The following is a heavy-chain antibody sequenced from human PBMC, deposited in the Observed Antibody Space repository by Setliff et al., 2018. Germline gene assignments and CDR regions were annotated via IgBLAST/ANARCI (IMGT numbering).Heavy chain of an antibody. V-gene: IGHV1-18*01. CDR2: ISGYDGNT. CDR1: GYILSSYG. CDR3: ARERIYDGLDYNGMDV. Sequence: ASVKVSCKGSGYILSSYGISWVRQAPGQGLEWMGWISGYDGNTKYAQNLHGRVTMTTDTSTTTAYMELRSLRSDDTAVYYCARERIYDGLDYNGMDVWGQGTTVTVSS. J-gene: IGHJ6*01. D-gene: IGHD3-3*01.